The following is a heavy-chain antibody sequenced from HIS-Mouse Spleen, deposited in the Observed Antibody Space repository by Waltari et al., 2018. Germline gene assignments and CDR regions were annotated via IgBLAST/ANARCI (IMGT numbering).Heavy chain of an antibody. V-gene: IGHV4-39*07. CDR2: IYYSGST. CDR1: GCSIRSSSYY. D-gene: IGHD6-13*01. CDR3: AREIPYSSSWYDWYFDL. Sequence: QLQLQESGPGLVKPSETLSLTCPVSGCSIRSSSYYWGWMRQPPRKGLEWIGSIYYSGSTYYNPSLKSRVTISVDTSKNQFSLKLSSVTAADTAVYYCAREIPYSSSWYDWYFDLWGRGTLVTVSS. J-gene: IGHJ2*01.